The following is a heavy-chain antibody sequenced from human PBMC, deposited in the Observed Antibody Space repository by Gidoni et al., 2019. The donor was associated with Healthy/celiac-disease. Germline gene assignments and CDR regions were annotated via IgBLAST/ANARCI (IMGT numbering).Heavy chain of an antibody. CDR1: GFTFSSYS. Sequence: EVQLVESGGGLVKPGGSLRLSCAASGFTFSSYSMNWVRQAPGKGLEWVSSISSSSSYIYYADSVKGRFTISRDNAKNSLYLQMNSLRAEDTAVYYCARKSNIVATIFFDYWGQGTLVTVSS. CDR3: ARKSNIVATIFFDY. CDR2: ISSSSSYI. D-gene: IGHD5-12*01. V-gene: IGHV3-21*01. J-gene: IGHJ4*02.